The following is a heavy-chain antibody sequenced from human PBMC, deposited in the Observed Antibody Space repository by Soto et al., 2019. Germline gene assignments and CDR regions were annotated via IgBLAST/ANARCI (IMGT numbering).Heavy chain of an antibody. J-gene: IGHJ5*02. Sequence: QITLKESGPTLVKPTQTLTLACTFSGFSLSTRGVGVGWIRQPPGKALEWLALIYWDDGKRYSPSLKSRLTITKDTPKNQVVLTMTNMDPVDTATYYCAYSGVVAGEDWFDPWGQGTLVTVSS. V-gene: IGHV2-5*02. D-gene: IGHD6-19*01. CDR2: IYWDDGK. CDR3: AYSGVVAGEDWFDP. CDR1: GFSLSTRGVG.